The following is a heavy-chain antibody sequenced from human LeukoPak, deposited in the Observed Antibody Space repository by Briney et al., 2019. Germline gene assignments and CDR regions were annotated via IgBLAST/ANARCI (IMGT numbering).Heavy chain of an antibody. CDR3: ARETLGGAFDI. Sequence: PGGSLRLSCAASGFTFSSYWMSWVRQAPGKGLEWVANIKQDGSEKYYVDSVKGRFTISRDNAENSLYLQMNSLRAEDTAVYYCARETLGGAFDIWGQGTMVTVSS. J-gene: IGHJ3*02. CDR2: IKQDGSEK. V-gene: IGHV3-7*01. CDR1: GFTFSSYW. D-gene: IGHD3-16*01.